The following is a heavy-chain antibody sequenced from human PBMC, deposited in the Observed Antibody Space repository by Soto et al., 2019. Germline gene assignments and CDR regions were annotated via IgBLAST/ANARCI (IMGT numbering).Heavy chain of an antibody. D-gene: IGHD3-10*01. J-gene: IGHJ4*02. Sequence: EASVKVSCKASGYTFTGYYMHWVRQAPGQGLEWMGWINPNSGGTNYAQKFQGRVTMTRDTSISTAYMELSRLRSDDTAVYYCARDGRTMVRGVTNDYWGQGTLVTVSS. CDR3: ARDGRTMVRGVTNDY. CDR1: GYTFTGYY. CDR2: INPNSGGT. V-gene: IGHV1-2*02.